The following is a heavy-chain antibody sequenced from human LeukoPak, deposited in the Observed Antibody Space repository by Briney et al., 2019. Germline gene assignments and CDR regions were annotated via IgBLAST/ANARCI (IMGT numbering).Heavy chain of an antibody. V-gene: IGHV3-66*01. Sequence: QSGGSLRLSCVASGFTVSSNYMTWVRQAPGKGLEWVSVIYSGGNTYYADSVKGRFTISRDNTKNTLYLQMNSLRADDTAVYYCARDVGFIVGATPGAFDIWGQGTMVTVSS. CDR3: ARDVGFIVGATPGAFDI. CDR1: GFTVSSNY. D-gene: IGHD1-26*01. J-gene: IGHJ3*02. CDR2: IYSGGNT.